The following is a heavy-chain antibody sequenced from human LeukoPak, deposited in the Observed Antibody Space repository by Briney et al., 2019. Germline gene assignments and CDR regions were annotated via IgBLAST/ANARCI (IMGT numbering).Heavy chain of an antibody. Sequence: GGSLRLSCAASGFTFSSYSMNWVRQAPGKGLEWVSSISSSSYIYYADSVKGRFTISRDNAKNSLYLQMNSLRAEDTAVYYCARDREGYDSSGYYYVLDYWGQGTLVTVSS. V-gene: IGHV3-21*01. J-gene: IGHJ4*02. CDR1: GFTFSSYS. CDR3: ARDREGYDSSGYYYVLDY. D-gene: IGHD3-22*01. CDR2: ISSSSYI.